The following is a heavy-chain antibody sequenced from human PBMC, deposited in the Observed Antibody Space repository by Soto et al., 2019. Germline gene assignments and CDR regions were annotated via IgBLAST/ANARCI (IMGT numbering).Heavy chain of an antibody. D-gene: IGHD3-22*01. J-gene: IGHJ6*02. V-gene: IGHV4-31*03. CDR1: GCSISSGGYY. CDR2: IYYSGST. Sequence: QVQLQESGPGLVKPSQTLSLTCTVSGCSISSGGYYWSWIRQHPGKGLEWIGYIYYSGSTYYNPSLKSRVTISVDTSKNQFSLKLSSVTAADTAVYYCARDQGGYGVAYYYYGMDVWGQGTTVTVSS. CDR3: ARDQGGYGVAYYYYGMDV.